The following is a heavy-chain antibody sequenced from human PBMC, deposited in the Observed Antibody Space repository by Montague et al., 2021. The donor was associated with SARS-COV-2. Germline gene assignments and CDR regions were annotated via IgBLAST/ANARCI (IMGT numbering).Heavy chain of an antibody. CDR1: GFSLSTSGVG. Sequence: PALVKPTQTLTLTCTFSGFSLSTSGVGVGWIRQPPGKALEWLALIYWDDDKRYSPSLKSRLTITKDTSKNQVVLTMTSMDPVDTATYYCARRYSNYPFDFWGQGTMVTVSS. V-gene: IGHV2-5*02. J-gene: IGHJ3*01. D-gene: IGHD4-11*01. CDR3: ARRYSNYPFDF. CDR2: IYWDDDK.